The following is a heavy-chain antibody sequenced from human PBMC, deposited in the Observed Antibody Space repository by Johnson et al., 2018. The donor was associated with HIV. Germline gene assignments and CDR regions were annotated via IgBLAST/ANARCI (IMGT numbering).Heavy chain of an antibody. CDR2: INWNGAST. Sequence: VQLVESGGGVVRPGVSLRLSCAASGFNFDDYGMSWVRQAPGKGLEWVSGINWNGASTGYADSVTGRFTVSRDNSHNSLYLQMNSLRAEDTALYYCARDHMGPVNRRVQWLVPRGFDFWGQGTMVTVAS. D-gene: IGHD6-19*01. J-gene: IGHJ3*01. CDR1: GFNFDDYG. V-gene: IGHV3-20*04. CDR3: ARDHMGPVNRRVQWLVPRGFDF.